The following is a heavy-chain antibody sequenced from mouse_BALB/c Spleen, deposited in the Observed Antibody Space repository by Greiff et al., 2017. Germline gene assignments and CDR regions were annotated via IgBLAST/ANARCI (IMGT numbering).Heavy chain of an antibody. CDR3: AREYTTAPYFDY. CDR1: GFSLTSYG. CDR2: IWAGGST. V-gene: IGHV2-9*02. J-gene: IGHJ2*01. D-gene: IGHD1-2*01. Sequence: QVQLQQSGPGLVAPSQSLSITCTASGFSLTSYGVHWVRQPPGKGLEWLGVIWAGGSTTYNSTLISRLSISKDNSKGQVFLKMNSLQTGDTAMYYCAREYTTAPYFDYWGQGTTLTVSS.